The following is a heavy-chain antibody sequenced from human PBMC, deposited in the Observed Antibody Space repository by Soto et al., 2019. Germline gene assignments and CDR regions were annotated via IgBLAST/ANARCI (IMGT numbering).Heavy chain of an antibody. Sequence: QVQLVESGEGVVQPGRSLRLSCAASGFTFSSYGMHWVRQAPGKGLEWVAVIWYDGSNKYYADSVKGRFTISRDNSKNTLYLQMNSLRAEDTAVYYCARDLGSSRGDGYWGQGTLVTVSS. D-gene: IGHD7-27*01. CDR3: ARDLGSSRGDGY. V-gene: IGHV3-33*01. J-gene: IGHJ4*02. CDR1: GFTFSSYG. CDR2: IWYDGSNK.